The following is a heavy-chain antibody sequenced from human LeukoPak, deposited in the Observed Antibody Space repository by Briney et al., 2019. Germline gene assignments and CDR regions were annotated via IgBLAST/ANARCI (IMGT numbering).Heavy chain of an antibody. Sequence: SETLSLTCTVSGASISTYYWIWIRQPPGKGLEWIGFIYYSGNTNYNPSLKSRVTISVDTSKNQFSLKLISMTAADTAVYYCARHVYGSGSRSGFQHWGQGTLVTVSS. CDR2: IYYSGNT. D-gene: IGHD3-10*01. CDR1: GASISTYY. CDR3: ARHVYGSGSRSGFQH. V-gene: IGHV4-59*01. J-gene: IGHJ1*01.